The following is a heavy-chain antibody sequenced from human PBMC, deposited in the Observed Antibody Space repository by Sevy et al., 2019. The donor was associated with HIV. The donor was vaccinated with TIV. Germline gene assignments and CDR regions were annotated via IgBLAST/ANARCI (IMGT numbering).Heavy chain of an antibody. Sequence: GGSLRLSCVASGFTFSDYAMAWVRQAPGKGPERISAVRGSGSSTKYADSVKGRFTISRDNSKNTLYLQLNSLRGEDTAVYYCAKAVPPLDWLLLFFDNWSQGSLVTVSS. D-gene: IGHD3-9*01. CDR1: GFTFSDYA. CDR3: AKAVPPLDWLLLFFDN. CDR2: VRGSGSST. J-gene: IGHJ4*02. V-gene: IGHV3-23*01.